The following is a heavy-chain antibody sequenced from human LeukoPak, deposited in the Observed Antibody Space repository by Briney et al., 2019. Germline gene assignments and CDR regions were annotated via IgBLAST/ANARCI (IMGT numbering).Heavy chain of an antibody. Sequence: PSETLSLTCAVYGGSFSGYYWSWIRQPPGKGLEWIGEINHSGSTNYNPSLKSRVTISVDTSKNQFSLKLSSVTAADTAVYYCAREAYYYDSSGRELDYWGQGTLVTVSS. V-gene: IGHV4-34*01. CDR3: AREAYYYDSSGRELDY. D-gene: IGHD3-22*01. CDR2: INHSGST. J-gene: IGHJ4*02. CDR1: GGSFSGYY.